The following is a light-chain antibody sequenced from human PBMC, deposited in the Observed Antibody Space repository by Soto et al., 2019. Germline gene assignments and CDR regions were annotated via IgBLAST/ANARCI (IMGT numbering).Light chain of an antibody. CDR2: ASS. V-gene: IGKV1-39*01. J-gene: IGKJ3*01. CDR1: QSIDTF. Sequence: DMKMTQSPSSLSASVGDRVTITCRASQSIDTFLNWYQQKPGKAPNLLIFASSILQSGVPSRFSGSGSGTDFTLTISSLQPEDFATYYCQQTYSSPFTFGPGTKVDVK. CDR3: QQTYSSPFT.